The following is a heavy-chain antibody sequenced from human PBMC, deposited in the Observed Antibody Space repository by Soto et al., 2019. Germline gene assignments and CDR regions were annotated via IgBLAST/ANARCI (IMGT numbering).Heavy chain of an antibody. D-gene: IGHD2-15*01. J-gene: IGHJ4*02. Sequence: EVQLVESGGGVVRPGGSLRLSCAASGFTFDDYGMSWVRQAPGKGLEWVSGINWNGGSTGYADSVKGRFTISRDNAKKALYLQMNSLRDGDTALYYCARDLLRYCSGGSCYLFDYWGQGTLVTVSS. CDR2: INWNGGST. CDR1: GFTFDDYG. V-gene: IGHV3-20*04. CDR3: ARDLLRYCSGGSCYLFDY.